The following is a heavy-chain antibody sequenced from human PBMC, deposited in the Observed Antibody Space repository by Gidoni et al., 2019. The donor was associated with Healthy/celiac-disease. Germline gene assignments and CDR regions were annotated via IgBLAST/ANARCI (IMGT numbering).Heavy chain of an antibody. J-gene: IGHJ4*02. Sequence: DVQLLESGCGLVQPGVSLTPSCAASGFPFSSYAMSWVRQAPGNGLEWVSAISGSGGSTYYADCVKGRFTISRDNSKNTLYLQMNSLRAEDTDVYYCAKDQRITFGGVIVARFDYWGQGTLVTVSS. CDR3: AKDQRITFGGVIVARFDY. CDR1: GFPFSSYA. CDR2: ISGSGGST. D-gene: IGHD3-16*02. V-gene: IGHV3-23*01.